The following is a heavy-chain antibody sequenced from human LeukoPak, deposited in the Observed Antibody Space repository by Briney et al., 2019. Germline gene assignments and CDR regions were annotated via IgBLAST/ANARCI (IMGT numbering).Heavy chain of an antibody. CDR2: SGTAGDT. CDR1: GFTFSSSA. Sequence: GGSLRLSCAASGFTFSSSAMNWVRQVPGKGLEWVSASGTAGDTYYADSVKGRFTISRDDSKNTLYLQMTSLRAEDTAVYYCAKKTPGTYPFDYWGQGTLVTVS. J-gene: IGHJ4*02. CDR3: AKKTPGTYPFDY. D-gene: IGHD6-13*01. V-gene: IGHV3-23*01.